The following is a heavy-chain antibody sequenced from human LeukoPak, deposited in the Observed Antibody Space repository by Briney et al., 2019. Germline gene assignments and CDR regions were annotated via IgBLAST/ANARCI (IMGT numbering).Heavy chain of an antibody. CDR3: AKYAHGSGTSFDP. D-gene: IGHD3-10*01. CDR2: IKKDGSEK. CDR1: GFSFSDYW. J-gene: IGHJ5*02. V-gene: IGHV3-7*01. Sequence: GGSLRLSCADSGFSFSDYWMSWVRQAPGKGLEWVANIKKDGSEKHYVDSVKGRFTISRDNAKNSVYLQMSSLRAEDTAVYHCAKYAHGSGTSFDPWGQGTLVTVSS.